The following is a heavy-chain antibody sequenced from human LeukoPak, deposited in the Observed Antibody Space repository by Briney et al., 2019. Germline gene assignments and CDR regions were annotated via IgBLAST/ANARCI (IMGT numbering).Heavy chain of an antibody. CDR3: ARSSDYVFDY. J-gene: IGHJ4*02. Sequence: GESLKISCKASGYSFTTYWIGWGRQMRGKGLEWMGVIYPGDSDSRYSPSFQGQVTISADESISTAYLQWSSLKASDTAMYYFARSSDYVFDYWGQGTLVTVSS. CDR2: IYPGDSDS. D-gene: IGHD4-17*01. V-gene: IGHV5-51*01. CDR1: GYSFTTYW.